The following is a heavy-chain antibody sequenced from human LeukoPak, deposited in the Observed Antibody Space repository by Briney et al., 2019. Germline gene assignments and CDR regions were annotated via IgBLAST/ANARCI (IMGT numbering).Heavy chain of an antibody. V-gene: IGHV3-9*01. Sequence: GGSLRLSCAASGFTLDNYAMTGVGQAQGKGLGGVSGISWNSGSIGYADSVEGRFTISRDNAKNSLYLQMNSLRAEDTALYYCAKAGTGANQNWFDPWGQGTLVTVSS. CDR1: GFTLDNYA. CDR3: AKAGTGANQNWFDP. CDR2: ISWNSGSI. J-gene: IGHJ5*02. D-gene: IGHD1-1*01.